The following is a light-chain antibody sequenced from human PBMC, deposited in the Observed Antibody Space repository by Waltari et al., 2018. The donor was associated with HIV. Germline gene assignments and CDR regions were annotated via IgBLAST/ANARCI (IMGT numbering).Light chain of an antibody. J-gene: IGLJ2*01. CDR2: YDR. V-gene: IGLV3-21*04. CDR3: QVWDSSSEHVV. CDR1: NIGSKR. Sequence: SYVLTQSPSVSVAPGTTARITCWGNNIGSKRVHWYQHKPGQAPVLVIYYDRERPSGIPERFSGSDSGNTATLTINRVEAGDEADYYCQVWDSSSEHVVFGGGTKLTVL.